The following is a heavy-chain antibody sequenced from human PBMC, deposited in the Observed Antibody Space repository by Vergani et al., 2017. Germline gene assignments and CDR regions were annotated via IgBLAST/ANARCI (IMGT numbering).Heavy chain of an antibody. J-gene: IGHJ5*02. CDR3: ARALSTYYDFWSGYSGNWFDP. CDR2: IYYSGSN. D-gene: IGHD3-3*01. Sequence: QVQLQESGPGLVKPSETLSLTCTVSGGSISSGGYYWSWIRQHPGKGLEWIGYIYYSGSNYYNPSLKSRVTISVDTSKNQFSLKLSSVTAADTAVYYCARALSTYYDFWSGYSGNWFDPWGQGTLVTVSS. CDR1: GGSISSGGYY. V-gene: IGHV4-31*03.